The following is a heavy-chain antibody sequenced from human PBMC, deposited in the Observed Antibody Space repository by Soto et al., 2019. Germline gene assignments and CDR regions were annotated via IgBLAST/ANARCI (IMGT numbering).Heavy chain of an antibody. CDR1: GGSISSYY. Sequence: SETLSLTCTVSGGSISSYYWSWIRQPPGKGLGWVGYIYYSGSTNYNPSLKGRVTISVDTSKNQFSLKLSSVTAADTAVYYCARGLSKVRGVIAYYYYGMDVWGQGTTVTVSS. V-gene: IGHV4-59*01. J-gene: IGHJ6*02. CDR2: IYYSGST. D-gene: IGHD3-10*01. CDR3: ARGLSKVRGVIAYYYYGMDV.